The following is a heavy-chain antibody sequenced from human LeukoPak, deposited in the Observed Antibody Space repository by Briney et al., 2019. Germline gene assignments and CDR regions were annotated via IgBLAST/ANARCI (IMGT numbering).Heavy chain of an antibody. Sequence: SVTVSLTCTVSGGSISNYYWSWIRQPAGKGLEWIARVSSGGNTDHNPSLKSRVTMSVDSSKNQFSLRLSSVTAADTAVYYCAREHKDYDGDGDYYGYWGQGILVTVSS. D-gene: IGHD3-22*01. J-gene: IGHJ4*02. V-gene: IGHV4-4*07. CDR1: GGSISNYY. CDR3: AREHKDYDGDGDYYGY. CDR2: VSSGGNT.